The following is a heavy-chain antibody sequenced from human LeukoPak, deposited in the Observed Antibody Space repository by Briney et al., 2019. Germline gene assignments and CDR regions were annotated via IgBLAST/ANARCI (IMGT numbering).Heavy chain of an antibody. V-gene: IGHV3-23*01. J-gene: IGHJ4*02. D-gene: IGHD3-10*01. CDR1: GFAFSSYA. CDR2: SSGSGGST. CDR3: AKPITMVRGKDFDY. Sequence: PGGSLRLSCAASGFAFSSYAMSWVRQAPGKGLEWVSASSGSGGSTYYADSVRGRFTISRDSSKNTLYLQMNSLRAEDTAVYYCAKPITMVRGKDFDYWGPGTLVTVSS.